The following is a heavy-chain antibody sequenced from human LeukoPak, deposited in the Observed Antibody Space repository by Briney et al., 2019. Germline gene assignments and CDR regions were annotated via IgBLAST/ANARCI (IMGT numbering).Heavy chain of an antibody. J-gene: IGHJ6*02. CDR2: MNPNSGNT. CDR1: GYTFTSYD. CDR3: ARTVAGEYYYYYYGMDV. Sequence: ASVKVSCKASGYTFTSYDINWVRQATGQGLEWMGWMNPNSGNTGYAQKFQGRVTMTRNTSISTAYMELSSLRSEDTAVYYCARTVAGEYYYYYYGMDVWGQGTTVTVSS. V-gene: IGHV1-8*01. D-gene: IGHD6-19*01.